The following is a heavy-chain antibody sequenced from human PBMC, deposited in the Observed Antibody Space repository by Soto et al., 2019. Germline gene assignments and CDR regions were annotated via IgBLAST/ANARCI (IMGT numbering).Heavy chain of an antibody. J-gene: IGHJ6*02. V-gene: IGHV4-39*01. CDR1: GGSISSSSYY. D-gene: IGHD3-22*01. CDR2: IYYSGST. Sequence: SETLSLTCTVSGGSISSSSYYWGWIRQPPGKGLEWIGSIYYSGSTYYNPSLKSRVTISVDTSKNQFSLKLSSVTAADTAVYYCARHGDYYDSSGYYYGFTPDGYYYGMDVWGQGTTVTVSS. CDR3: ARHGDYYDSSGYYYGFTPDGYYYGMDV.